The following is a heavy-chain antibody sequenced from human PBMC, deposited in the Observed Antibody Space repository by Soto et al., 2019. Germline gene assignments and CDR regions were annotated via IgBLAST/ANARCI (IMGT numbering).Heavy chain of an antibody. J-gene: IGHJ2*01. D-gene: IGHD4-17*01. V-gene: IGHV1-3*01. CDR2: INAGNGNT. CDR1: GYTFTSYA. Sequence: ASVKVSCKSPGYTFTSYAMHWVRQAPGKRLEWMGWINAGNGNTKYSQKFQGRVTITRDTSASTAYMELSSLRSEDTAVYYCARAYGDYVYWYFDLWGRGTLVTVSS. CDR3: ARAYGDYVYWYFDL.